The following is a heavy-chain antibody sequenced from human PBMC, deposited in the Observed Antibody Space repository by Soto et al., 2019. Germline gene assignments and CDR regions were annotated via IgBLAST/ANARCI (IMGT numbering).Heavy chain of an antibody. CDR3: CSLDYGRGY. J-gene: IGHJ4*02. D-gene: IGHD3-16*01. Sequence: QVQLVQSGAEVKKPGASVKVSCKASGYSFTSHHMHWVRQVPGEGLEWMGMINPRGGGTNYPEKFQGGHTMTRDTSPTTVYRELSSLRSEDTAVYYFCSLDYGRGYGGQGPLVNVS. V-gene: IGHV1-46*03. CDR1: GYSFTSHH. CDR2: INPRGGGT.